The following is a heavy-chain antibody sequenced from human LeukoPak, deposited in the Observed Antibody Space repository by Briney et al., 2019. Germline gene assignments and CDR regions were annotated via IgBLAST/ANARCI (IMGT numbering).Heavy chain of an antibody. CDR1: GYTFTSYG. CDR2: ISAYNGNT. Sequence: GASVKVSCKASGYTFTSYGINWVRQAPGQGLEWMGWISAYNGNTNYAQKLQGRVTMTTDTSTSTAYMELRSLRSDDTAVYYCARAIYYGDYVTQAPTDAFDIWGQGTMVTVSS. D-gene: IGHD4-17*01. V-gene: IGHV1-18*01. J-gene: IGHJ3*02. CDR3: ARAIYYGDYVTQAPTDAFDI.